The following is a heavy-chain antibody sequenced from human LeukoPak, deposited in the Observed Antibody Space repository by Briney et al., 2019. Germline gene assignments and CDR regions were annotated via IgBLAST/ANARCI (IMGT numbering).Heavy chain of an antibody. J-gene: IGHJ4*02. CDR2: IYYSGST. V-gene: IGHV4-59*01. Sequence: SETLSLTCTVSGGSISSYYWSWIRQPPGKGLEWIGYIYYSGSTNYNPSLKSRVTISVDKSKNQFSLKLSSVTAADTAVYYCARGGGYNSPFDYWGQGTLVTVSS. CDR1: GGSISSYY. D-gene: IGHD5-24*01. CDR3: ARGGGYNSPFDY.